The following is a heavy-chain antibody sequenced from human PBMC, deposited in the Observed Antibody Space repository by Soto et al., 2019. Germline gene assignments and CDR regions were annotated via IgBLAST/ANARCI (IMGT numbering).Heavy chain of an antibody. V-gene: IGHV2-5*02. D-gene: IGHD1-1*01. CDR2: IYWDDDK. CDR1: GFSLSTSGVG. J-gene: IGHJ2*01. CDR3: AHRPTERWYFDL. Sequence: QITLKESGPPLVKPTQTLTLTCTFSGFSLSTSGVGVGWIRQPPGKALEWLALIYWDDDKRYSPSLKSRLTITKDTSKNQVVLTMTNMDPVDTATYYCAHRPTERWYFDLWGRGTLVTVSS.